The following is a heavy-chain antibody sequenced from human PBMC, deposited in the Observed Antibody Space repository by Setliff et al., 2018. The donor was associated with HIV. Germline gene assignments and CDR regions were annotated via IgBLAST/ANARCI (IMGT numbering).Heavy chain of an antibody. D-gene: IGHD3-22*01. CDR1: GYTFTGYY. CDR3: ARAPGISGFFYWYYYYGMDV. Sequence: ASVKVSCKASGYTFTGYYMHWVRQAPGQGLEWMGGIVPIFSTANYAQKFQGRVTITTDESTSTAYMDLSSLRSEDTAVYYCARAPGISGFFYWYYYYGMDVWGQGTLVTVSS. V-gene: IGHV1-69*05. CDR2: IVPIFSTA. J-gene: IGHJ6*02.